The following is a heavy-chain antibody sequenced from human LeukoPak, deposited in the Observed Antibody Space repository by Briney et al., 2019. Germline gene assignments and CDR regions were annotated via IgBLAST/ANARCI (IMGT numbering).Heavy chain of an antibody. J-gene: IGHJ6*02. V-gene: IGHV3-23*01. CDR1: GFTFSNHG. Sequence: GRSLRLSCAASGFTFSNHGMHWVRQAPGKGLEWVSGISGSGGSTYYADSVKGRFTISRDNSKNTLFLQMNSLRAEDTAVYYCAKGITMVRYYGMDVWGQGTTVTVSS. CDR3: AKGITMVRYYGMDV. CDR2: ISGSGGST. D-gene: IGHD3-10*01.